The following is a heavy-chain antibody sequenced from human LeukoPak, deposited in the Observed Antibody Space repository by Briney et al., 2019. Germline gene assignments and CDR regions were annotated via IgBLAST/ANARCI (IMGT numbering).Heavy chain of an antibody. J-gene: IGHJ5*02. CDR1: GYTFTGYF. V-gene: IGHV1-2*02. D-gene: IGHD3-3*01. CDR3: ARDPTYYDFWSSYYTKEEFDP. CDR2: INPNSGGI. Sequence: ASVKVSCEASGYTFTGYFMHWVRQAPGQGLEWMGWINPNSGGINYAQKFQGRVTMTRDTSISTAYMELSRLRSDDTAVYYCARDPTYYDFWSSYYTKEEFDPWGQGTLVTVSS.